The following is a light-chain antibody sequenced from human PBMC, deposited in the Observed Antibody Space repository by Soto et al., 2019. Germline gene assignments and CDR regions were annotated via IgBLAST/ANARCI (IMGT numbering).Light chain of an antibody. CDR3: QHRGYWPPFS. J-gene: IGKJ4*01. Sequence: EIVLTQSPATLSLSPGERATLACRASQAVSNSLAWYRQKPGQAPRLLIYDTSKRATGIPARFSGSGSGTDFSLTISSLEPEDFAVYFCQHRGYWPPFSFGGGTKVEMK. V-gene: IGKV3-11*01. CDR2: DTS. CDR1: QAVSNS.